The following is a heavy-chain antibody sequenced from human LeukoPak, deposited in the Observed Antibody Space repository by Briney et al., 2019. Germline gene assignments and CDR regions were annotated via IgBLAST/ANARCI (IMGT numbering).Heavy chain of an antibody. V-gene: IGHV3-30*03. D-gene: IGHD2-15*01. J-gene: IGHJ4*02. CDR2: ISSDRK. Sequence: QPGRSLRLSCAASGFNFTNYAMHWVRQAPGKGLEWVAVISSDRKYYGDSVKGRFTISRDVTKNTLHLQMGSLRAEDTAVYYCARDGGGGLDYWGQGTLVTVSS. CDR3: ARDGGGGLDY. CDR1: GFNFTNYA.